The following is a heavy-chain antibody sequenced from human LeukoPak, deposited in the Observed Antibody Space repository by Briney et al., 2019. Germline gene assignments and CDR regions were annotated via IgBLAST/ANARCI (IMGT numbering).Heavy chain of an antibody. D-gene: IGHD2-2*01. CDR3: ARGTYCSPTSCQRVVY. CDR2: ISGSGGST. CDR1: GFTFINYA. Sequence: GGSLRLSCAASGFTFINYAMTWVRQAPGKGLEWVSGISGSGGSTYYADSVKGRFTISRGNSKNTLYLLLNHLRAEDTAEYYCARGTYCSPTSCQRVVYWGQGTLVTVSS. J-gene: IGHJ4*02. V-gene: IGHV3-23*01.